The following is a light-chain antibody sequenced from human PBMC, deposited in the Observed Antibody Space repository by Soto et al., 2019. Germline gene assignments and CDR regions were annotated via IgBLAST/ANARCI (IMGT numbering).Light chain of an antibody. J-gene: IGKJ1*01. Sequence: DIQMTPSPSTLSGSVGDRVTIACRASQTISSWLAWYQQKPGKAPKLLIYKASTLKSGVPSRFSGSGSGTEFTLTISSLQPDDFATYYCQHYNSYSEAFGQGTKVDI. CDR1: QTISSW. V-gene: IGKV1-5*03. CDR3: QHYNSYSEA. CDR2: KAS.